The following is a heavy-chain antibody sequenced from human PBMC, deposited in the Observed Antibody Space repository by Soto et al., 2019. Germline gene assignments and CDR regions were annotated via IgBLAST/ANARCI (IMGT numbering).Heavy chain of an antibody. Sequence: QVQLGQSGAVVKKPGASVKVSCKASGYTFTSYYMHLVRQAPGQGLEWMGIINPSGGSTSYARKCQRRVTMTKDTSTSTVDMELSSLRSEDTAVYYCARDMEAVGGVVIYRWFDPWGQGTLVTVSS. J-gene: IGHJ5*02. CDR1: GYTFTSYY. D-gene: IGHD3-3*01. V-gene: IGHV1-46*01. CDR2: INPSGGST. CDR3: ARDMEAVGGVVIYRWFDP.